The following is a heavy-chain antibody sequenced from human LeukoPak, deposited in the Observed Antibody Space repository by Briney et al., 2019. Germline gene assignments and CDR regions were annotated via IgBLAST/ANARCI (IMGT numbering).Heavy chain of an antibody. V-gene: IGHV5-51*01. CDR2: IYPGDSDT. Sequence: GESLKISCKGSGYSFTSYWIGWVRQMPGKGLEWMGIIYPGDSDTRYRPSFQGQVTISADKFISTASLQWSSLKASDTAMYYCASTRYDFWSGYPYYFDYWGQGTLVTVSS. CDR1: GYSFTSYW. J-gene: IGHJ4*02. D-gene: IGHD3-3*01. CDR3: ASTRYDFWSGYPYYFDY.